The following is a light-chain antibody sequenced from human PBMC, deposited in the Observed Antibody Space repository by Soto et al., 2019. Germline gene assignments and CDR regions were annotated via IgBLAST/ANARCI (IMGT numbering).Light chain of an antibody. CDR3: QRLPSKQFT. Sequence: DIQLTQSPSFLSASVGDRVTITCRASQGITNSLAWYQQKPGKAPNLLIYAASTLQGGVPSRFSGSGSGTGLAFTMSSMQVEDFEICVCQRLPSKQFTFGGGTKVEIK. V-gene: IGKV1-9*01. J-gene: IGKJ4*01. CDR2: AAS. CDR1: QGITNS.